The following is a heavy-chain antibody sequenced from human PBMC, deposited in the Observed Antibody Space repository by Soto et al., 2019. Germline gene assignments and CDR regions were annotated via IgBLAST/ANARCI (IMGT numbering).Heavy chain of an antibody. CDR1: GYTFTGYY. CDR3: VRDITYYDILTGYYTYGMDV. V-gene: IGHV1-2*04. Sequence: ASVKVSCKASGYTFTGYYMHWVRQAPGQGLEWMGWINPNSGGTNYAQKFQGWVTMTRDTSISTAYMELSRLRSDNTAVYYCVRDITYYDILTGYYTYGMDVWGQGTTVTVSS. CDR2: INPNSGGT. D-gene: IGHD3-9*01. J-gene: IGHJ6*02.